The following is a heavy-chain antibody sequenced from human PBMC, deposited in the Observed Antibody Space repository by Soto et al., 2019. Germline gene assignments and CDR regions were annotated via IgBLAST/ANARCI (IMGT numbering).Heavy chain of an antibody. J-gene: IGHJ4*02. Sequence: PSETLSLTCTVSGSSINSSCYYWGWIRQPPGKGLEWTGSMFYVVSTYYNPSLKSRVTVSVDTSKNQFSLNLRSVTAADTAVYYCARLTSPHLVDYCGQRTLVTVCS. CDR1: GSSINSSCYY. CDR3: ARLTSPHLVDY. D-gene: IGHD3-16*01. CDR2: MFYVVST. V-gene: IGHV4-39*01.